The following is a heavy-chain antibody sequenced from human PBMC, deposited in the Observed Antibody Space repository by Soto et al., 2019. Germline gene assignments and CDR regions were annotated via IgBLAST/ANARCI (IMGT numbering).Heavy chain of an antibody. D-gene: IGHD2-21*02. V-gene: IGHV1-3*01. J-gene: IGHJ4*02. Sequence: GASVKVSCKASGYTFTNYDLPWVRPAPGQRLEWMGWINAGNGNTKYSQKFQGRVTITRDTSASTAYMGLSSLRSEDTAVYYCARSIVVVTAADYWGQGTLVTVSS. CDR2: INAGNGNT. CDR1: GYTFTNYD. CDR3: ARSIVVVTAADY.